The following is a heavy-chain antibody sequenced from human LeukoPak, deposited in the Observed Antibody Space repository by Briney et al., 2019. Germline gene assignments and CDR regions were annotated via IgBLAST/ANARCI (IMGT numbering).Heavy chain of an antibody. D-gene: IGHD4-17*01. V-gene: IGHV3-21*01. Sequence: KPGGSLRLSCAASGFTFSSYSMNWVRQAPGKGLEWVSSISSSSSYIYYADSVKGRFTISRDNAKNSLYLQMNSLRAEDTAVYYCAYEQDYGDYGYFDYWGQGTLVTVSS. CDR2: ISSSSSYI. CDR1: GFTFSSYS. J-gene: IGHJ4*02. CDR3: AYEQDYGDYGYFDY.